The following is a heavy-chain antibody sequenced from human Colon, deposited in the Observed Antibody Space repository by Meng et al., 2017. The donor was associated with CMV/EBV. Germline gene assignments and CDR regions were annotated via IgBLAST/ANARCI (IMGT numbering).Heavy chain of an antibody. CDR2: INSNSGAT. CDR1: GYTFSDYH. Sequence: QLRLVQAGAEVKKLGASVNVSCTTSGYTFSDYHIHMVRQAPGQGLEWMGWINSNSGATDYAQKFQGRFTMTRDTSITTVYMELSSLRSDDTAVYYCARDPSGSRVPFDYWGQGSLVTVSS. V-gene: IGHV1-2*02. D-gene: IGHD1-26*01. CDR3: ARDPSGSRVPFDY. J-gene: IGHJ4*02.